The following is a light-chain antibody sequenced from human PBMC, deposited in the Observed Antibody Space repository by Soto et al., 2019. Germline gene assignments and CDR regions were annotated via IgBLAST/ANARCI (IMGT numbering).Light chain of an antibody. CDR2: DAS. CDR3: QQYNSYWT. J-gene: IGKJ1*01. Sequence: DLQITQHRLTLSAAVEDRGTITCRASQSISSWLTWYQQKPGKAPKLLIYDASSLESGVSSRFSGSGSGTELNITFSSLQPDDCATYHSQQYNSYWTFGQGTKVDIK. CDR1: QSISSW. V-gene: IGKV1-5*01.